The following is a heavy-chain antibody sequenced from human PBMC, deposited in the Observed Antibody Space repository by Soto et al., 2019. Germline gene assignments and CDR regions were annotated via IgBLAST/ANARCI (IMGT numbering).Heavy chain of an antibody. D-gene: IGHD2-15*01. CDR2: IYYSGNT. CDR1: GGSISSYY. V-gene: IGHV4-59*08. CDR3: ARARWYDAFHV. Sequence: SETLSLTCTGSGGSISSYYWSWIRQPPGKGLEWIGYIYYSGNTYYNPSLKSRVTISVDMSKNQFSLKLNSVTAADTAVYYCARARWYDAFHVWGQGTVVTVSS. J-gene: IGHJ3*01.